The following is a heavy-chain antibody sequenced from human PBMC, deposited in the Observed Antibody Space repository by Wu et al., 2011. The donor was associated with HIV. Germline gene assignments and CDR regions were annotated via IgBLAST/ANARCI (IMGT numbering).Heavy chain of an antibody. V-gene: IGHV1-69*14. J-gene: IGHJ6*03. CDR1: GNTFSGYA. Sequence: QVQLVQSGAEVKKAGSSVKVSCKASGNTFSGYAVSWVRRAPGQGLEWMGGILPMFGSTNYARKFQGRVTIIADKSATTVYMELRSLRSEDTAMYYCARSGVSAEYYFYYLNVWGKGTTVTVSS. CDR3: ARSGVSAEYYFYYLNV. D-gene: IGHD2-2*01. CDR2: ILPMFGST.